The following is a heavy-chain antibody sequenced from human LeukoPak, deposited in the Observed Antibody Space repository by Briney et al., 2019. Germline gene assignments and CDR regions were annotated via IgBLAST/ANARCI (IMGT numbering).Heavy chain of an antibody. Sequence: SETLSLTCTISGGSVSDYYWSWIRQSPGKGLEWIGYIYHTGSTSYSPSLTSRVTISADTSQNQFSLKFSSVTAADTAVYYCASRKLGNDYWGQGTLVTVSS. CDR1: GGSVSDYY. J-gene: IGHJ4*02. CDR3: ASRKLGNDY. CDR2: IYHTGST. V-gene: IGHV4-59*02. D-gene: IGHD7-27*01.